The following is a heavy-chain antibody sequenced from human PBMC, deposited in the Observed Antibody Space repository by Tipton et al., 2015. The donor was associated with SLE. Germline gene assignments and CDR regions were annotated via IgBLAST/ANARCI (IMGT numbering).Heavy chain of an antibody. D-gene: IGHD6-19*01. CDR1: GFTFSSYE. CDR3: ARVGAGTDYYYYYMDV. J-gene: IGHJ6*03. Sequence: GSLRLSCAASGFTFSSYEMNWVRQAPGKGLEWVPYISSSGSTIYYADSVKGRFTISRDNAKNSLYLQMNSLRAEDTAVYYCARVGAGTDYYYYYMDVWGKGTTVTVSS. V-gene: IGHV3-48*03. CDR2: ISSSGSTI.